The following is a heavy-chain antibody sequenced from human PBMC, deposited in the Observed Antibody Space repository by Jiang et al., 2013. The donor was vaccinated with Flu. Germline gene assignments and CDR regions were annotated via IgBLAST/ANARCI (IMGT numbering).Heavy chain of an antibody. CDR1: WVLQSLL. CDR3: ARDLRGQEDY. V-gene: IGHV4-34*01. J-gene: IGHJ4*02. CDR2: INHSGST. Sequence: LLKPSETLSLTCAVVWWVLQSLLLELDPPVPRKGLEWIGEINHSGSTKYNPSLKSRVTILVDTSRKQFSLKVRSVTAADTAVYYCARDLRGQEDYWGQGTLVTVSS. D-gene: IGHD3-10*01.